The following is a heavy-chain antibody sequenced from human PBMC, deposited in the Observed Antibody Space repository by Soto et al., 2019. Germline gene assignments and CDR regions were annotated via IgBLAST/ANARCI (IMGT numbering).Heavy chain of an antibody. Sequence: SETLSLTCTVSGGSISSGDYYWSWIRQPPGKGLEWIGYIYYSGSTYYNPSLKSRVTISVDTSKNQFSLKLSSVTAADTAVYYCASFNLLVPAAPFDPWGQGTLVTVSS. CDR1: GGSISSGDYY. D-gene: IGHD2-2*01. CDR2: IYYSGST. V-gene: IGHV4-30-4*01. CDR3: ASFNLLVPAAPFDP. J-gene: IGHJ5*02.